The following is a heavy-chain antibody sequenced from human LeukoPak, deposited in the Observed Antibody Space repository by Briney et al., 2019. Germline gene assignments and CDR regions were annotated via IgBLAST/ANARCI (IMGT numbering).Heavy chain of an antibody. CDR1: GFTLTNYA. J-gene: IGHJ4*02. Sequence: GTSLRLSCVVSGFTLTNYALHWVRQAPGKGLEWVAVISYAGTNKYYADSVKGRFTISRDISKNTVYLHMDSLRDGDTAVYFCARGGYYYGTTGSPGDYWGQGTLVTVSS. V-gene: IGHV3-30-3*01. D-gene: IGHD2/OR15-2a*01. CDR3: ARGGYYYGTTGSPGDY. CDR2: ISYAGTNK.